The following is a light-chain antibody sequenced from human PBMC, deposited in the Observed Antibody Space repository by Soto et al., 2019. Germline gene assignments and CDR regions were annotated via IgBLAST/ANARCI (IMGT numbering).Light chain of an antibody. V-gene: IGKV1-5*01. J-gene: IGKJ4*01. Sequence: DIQMTQSPSTLSASVGDRVTITCRAGQTVSSWLAWYQQKPGRAPKLLIYSASSLQNGAPSRFTGSGSGTDFTLTISSLEPEDFAVYYCHQRAGWPPTFGGGTKV. CDR2: SAS. CDR1: QTVSSW. CDR3: HQRAGWPPT.